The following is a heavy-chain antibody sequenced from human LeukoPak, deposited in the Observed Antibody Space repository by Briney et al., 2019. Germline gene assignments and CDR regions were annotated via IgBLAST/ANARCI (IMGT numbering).Heavy chain of an antibody. D-gene: IGHD3-3*01. CDR3: ATFGVIVRNDYLDY. J-gene: IGHJ4*02. V-gene: IGHV3-23*01. CDR1: GFIFRSYA. CDR2: ITANGDAT. Sequence: GGSPRLSCVGSGFIFRSYAVTWVRQAPGKGLEWVSSITANGDATYYADSVKGRFTISRDNSKNTLYLQMSSLRAEDTAVYYCATFGVIVRNDYLDYWGRGALVAVSS.